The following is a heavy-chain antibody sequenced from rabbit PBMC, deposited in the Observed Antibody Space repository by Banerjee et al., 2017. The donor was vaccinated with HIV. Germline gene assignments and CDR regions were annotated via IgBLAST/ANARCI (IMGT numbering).Heavy chain of an antibody. D-gene: IGHD2-1*01. V-gene: IGHV1S45*01. J-gene: IGHJ4*01. CDR3: ARGSAAMTMVITGYYLNL. Sequence: QEQLEESGGDLVKPGASLTLTCTASGFSFSSNYYICWVRQAPGKGLEWIACIHTGDGNTGYATWAKGRFTISKTSSTTVTLQMTSLTAADTATYFCARGSAAMTMVITGYYLNLWGPGTLVTVS. CDR2: IHTGDGNT. CDR1: GFSFSSNYY.